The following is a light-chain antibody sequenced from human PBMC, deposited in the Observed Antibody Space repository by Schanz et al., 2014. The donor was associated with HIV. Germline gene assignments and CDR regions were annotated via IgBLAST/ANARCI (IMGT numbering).Light chain of an antibody. Sequence: QSVLTQPPSVSAAPGQWVTISCSGSSSNIKINAVNWYQQLPGTGPKLLIYATYNRPSGVPDRFSGSGSGTSASLAISGLQSEDEADYYCAGWDDSLNVWVFGGGTKLIVL. J-gene: IGLJ3*02. V-gene: IGLV1-44*01. CDR3: AGWDDSLNVWV. CDR1: SSNIKINA. CDR2: ATY.